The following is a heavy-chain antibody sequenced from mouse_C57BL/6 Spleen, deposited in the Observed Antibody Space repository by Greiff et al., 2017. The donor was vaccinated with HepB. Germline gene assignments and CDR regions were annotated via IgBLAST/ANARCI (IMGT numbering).Heavy chain of an antibody. J-gene: IGHJ4*01. CDR3: AAGYYGSSPYAMDY. V-gene: IGHV1-61*01. CDR2: IYPSDSET. Sequence: QVQLQQPGAELVRPGSSVKLFCKASGYTFTSYWMDWVKQRPGQGLEWIGNIYPSDSETHYNQKFKDKATLTVDKSSSTAYMQLSSLTSEDSAVYYCAAGYYGSSPYAMDYWGQGTSVTVSS. D-gene: IGHD1-1*01. CDR1: GYTFTSYW.